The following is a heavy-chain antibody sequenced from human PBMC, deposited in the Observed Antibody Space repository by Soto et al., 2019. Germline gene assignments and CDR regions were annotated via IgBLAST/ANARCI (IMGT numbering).Heavy chain of an antibody. J-gene: IGHJ4*02. D-gene: IGHD3-3*01. CDR2: ISKDGSVK. CDR1: GFMFSRYA. CDR3: VRWRSGAVRDSFGY. Sequence: QVQLVESGGRVVQAGGSLRLSCAASGFMFSRYAIHWVRQAPGKGLEWVAVISKDGSVKYYIDSVRGRFTISRDTSKNTVYLEMNNMRDDDTAVFYCVRWRSGAVRDSFGYWGQGTIVTVSS. V-gene: IGHV3-30-3*01.